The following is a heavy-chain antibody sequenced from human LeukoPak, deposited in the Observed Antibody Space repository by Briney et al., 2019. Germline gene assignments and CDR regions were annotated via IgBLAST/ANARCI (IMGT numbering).Heavy chain of an antibody. CDR3: ARDSGSPGYYYGMDV. D-gene: IGHD3-10*01. J-gene: IGHJ6*02. V-gene: IGHV1-2*02. CDR1: GYTFTGYD. CDR2: INPNSGGT. Sequence: ASVKVACKASGYTFTGYDMNWVRQAPGQGLEWMGWINPNSGGTNYAQKFQGRVTMTRDTSISTAYMELSRLRSDDTAVYYCARDSGSPGYYYGMDVWGQGTTVTVSS.